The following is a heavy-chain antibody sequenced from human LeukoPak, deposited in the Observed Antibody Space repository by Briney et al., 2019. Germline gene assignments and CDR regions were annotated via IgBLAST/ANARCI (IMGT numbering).Heavy chain of an antibody. CDR3: AKDVGYYYDSSGYYPDY. V-gene: IGHV3-30*02. Sequence: GGSLRLSCAASGFTFSSYVMHWVRQAPGKGLEWVAFIRYDGSNKYYADSVKGRFTISRDNSKNTLYLQMNSLRAEDTAVYYCAKDVGYYYDSSGYYPDYWGQGTLVTVSS. CDR1: GFTFSSYV. CDR2: IRYDGSNK. D-gene: IGHD3-22*01. J-gene: IGHJ4*02.